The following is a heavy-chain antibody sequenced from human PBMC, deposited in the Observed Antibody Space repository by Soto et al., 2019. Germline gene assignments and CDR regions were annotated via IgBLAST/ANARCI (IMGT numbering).Heavy chain of an antibody. V-gene: IGHV1-69*01. J-gene: IGHJ4*02. Sequence: QVQLVQSGAEVKKPGSSVKVSCKASGGTFSTYAITWVRQAPGQGLEWLGGIIPIFGTTDYARKFQGRVTITAAESTSTVVIELSSLTSEDTAVYYCARGVGAYYFDYWGQGTLVNVSS. D-gene: IGHD1-26*01. CDR2: IIPIFGTT. CDR1: GGTFSTYA. CDR3: ARGVGAYYFDY.